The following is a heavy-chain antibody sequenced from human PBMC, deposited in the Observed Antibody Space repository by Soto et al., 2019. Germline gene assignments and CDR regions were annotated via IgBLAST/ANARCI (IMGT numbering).Heavy chain of an antibody. Sequence: PSQTLSLTCAISGDSVSSNSAAWNWIRQSPSRGLEWLGRTYYRSKWYNDYAVSVKSRITINPDTSKNQFSLQLNSVTPEDTAVYYCARDRGYSDIAAAGYYVDYWGQGTLVTVSS. D-gene: IGHD6-13*01. CDR2: TYYRSKWYN. V-gene: IGHV6-1*01. CDR3: ARDRGYSDIAAAGYYVDY. CDR1: GDSVSSNSAA. J-gene: IGHJ4*02.